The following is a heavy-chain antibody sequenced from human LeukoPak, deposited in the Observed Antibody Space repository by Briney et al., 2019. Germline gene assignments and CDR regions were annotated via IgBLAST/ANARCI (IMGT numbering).Heavy chain of an antibody. D-gene: IGHD1-26*01. CDR3: ARGLGYSGSYQTFDY. J-gene: IGHJ4*02. CDR1: GFTFSSYE. Sequence: GGSLRLSCAASGFTFSSYEMNWVRQAPGKGLEWVSYISSSGSTMYNADSVKGRFTISRDNAKNSLYLQMNSLRAEDTAVYYCARGLGYSGSYQTFDYWGQGTLVTVSS. CDR2: ISSSGSTM. V-gene: IGHV3-48*03.